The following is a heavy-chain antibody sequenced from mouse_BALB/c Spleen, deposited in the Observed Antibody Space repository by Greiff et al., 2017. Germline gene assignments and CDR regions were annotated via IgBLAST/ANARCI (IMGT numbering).Heavy chain of an antibody. V-gene: IGHV14-3*02. CDR2: IDPANGNT. CDR1: GFNIKDTY. J-gene: IGHJ2*01. D-gene: IGHD2-14*01. Sequence: DVKLQESGAELVKPGASVKLSCTASGFNIKDTYMHWVKQRPEQGLEWIGRIDPANGNTKYDPKFQGKATITADTSSNTAYLQLSSLTSEDTAVYYCALVRPYYFDYWGQGTTLTVSS. CDR3: ALVRPYYFDY.